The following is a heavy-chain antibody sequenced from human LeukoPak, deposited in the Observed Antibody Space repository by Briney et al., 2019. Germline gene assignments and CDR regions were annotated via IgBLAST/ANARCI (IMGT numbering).Heavy chain of an antibody. Sequence: GGSLRLSCAASGFTFSSYWMSWVRQAPGKGLEWVANIKQDGSEKYYVDSVKGRFTISRDNAKNSLYLQMNSLRDEDTAVYHCARDLGNFDRGGSHFDPWGQGALVIVSS. D-gene: IGHD5-24*01. CDR3: ARDLGNFDRGGSHFDP. J-gene: IGHJ5*02. V-gene: IGHV3-7*01. CDR1: GFTFSSYW. CDR2: IKQDGSEK.